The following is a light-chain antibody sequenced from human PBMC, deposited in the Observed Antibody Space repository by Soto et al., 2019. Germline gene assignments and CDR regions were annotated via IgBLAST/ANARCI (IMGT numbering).Light chain of an antibody. CDR2: DVN. J-gene: IGLJ2*01. V-gene: IGLV2-14*03. CDR1: RSDIGAYNF. Sequence: QSVLTQPASVSGSPGQSITISCTGTRSDIGAYNFVSWYQQHPGEVPKLILYDVNVRPSGVSNRFSGSKSGNTASLTISGLQAEDEADYYCTSWTTRLTMIIGGVTKVTVL. CDR3: TSWTTRLTMI.